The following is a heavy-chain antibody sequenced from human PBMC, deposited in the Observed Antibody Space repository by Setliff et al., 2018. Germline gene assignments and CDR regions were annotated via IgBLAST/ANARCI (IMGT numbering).Heavy chain of an antibody. CDR2: IFWDDDR. V-gene: IGHV2-5*02. CDR3: AHRPSSWVGFDY. D-gene: IGHD6-13*01. Sequence: SGPTLVNPTQTLTMTCTVSGFSLSRRGVGVGWIRQPPGKALEWLALIFWDDDRRYSPSLESRFTLTKDTSKNQVVLTMTNMDPADTGTYYCAHRPSSWVGFDYWSQGILVTVSS. J-gene: IGHJ4*02. CDR1: GFSLSRRGVG.